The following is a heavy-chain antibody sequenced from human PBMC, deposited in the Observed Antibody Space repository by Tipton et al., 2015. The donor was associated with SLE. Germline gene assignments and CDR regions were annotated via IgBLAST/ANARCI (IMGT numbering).Heavy chain of an antibody. Sequence: LRLSCTVSGGSISSYYWSWIRQPPGKGLEWIGYIYYSGSTNYNPSLKSRVTISVDTSKNQFSLKLSPVTAADTAVYYCAREEYSSSSRWFDPWGQGTLVTVSS. V-gene: IGHV4-59*01. CDR2: IYYSGST. D-gene: IGHD6-6*01. CDR1: GGSISSYY. J-gene: IGHJ5*02. CDR3: AREEYSSSSRWFDP.